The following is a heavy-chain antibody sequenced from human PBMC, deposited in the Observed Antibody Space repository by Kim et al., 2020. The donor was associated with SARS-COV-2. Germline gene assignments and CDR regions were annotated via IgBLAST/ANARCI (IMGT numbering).Heavy chain of an antibody. Sequence: GGSLRLSCAASGFTFDDYAMHWVRQAPGKGLEWVSGISWNSGSIGYADSVKGRFTISRDNAKNSLYLQMNSLRAEDTALYYCAKGPYRSSWYGLGSYYYYGMDVWGQGTTVTVSS. D-gene: IGHD6-13*01. J-gene: IGHJ6*02. V-gene: IGHV3-9*01. CDR1: GFTFDDYA. CDR2: ISWNSGSI. CDR3: AKGPYRSSWYGLGSYYYYGMDV.